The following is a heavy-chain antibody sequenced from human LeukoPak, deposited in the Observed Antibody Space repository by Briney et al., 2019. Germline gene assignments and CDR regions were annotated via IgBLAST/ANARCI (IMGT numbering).Heavy chain of an antibody. V-gene: IGHV3-23*01. D-gene: IGHD5-24*01. CDR3: AKAGTDGLTHNNYYMDV. Sequence: PGGSLRLSCAASGFTFGNFAMRWVRQVPGKGLEWVSAINSDGDGTYYADSVKGRFIITRDNSENTVYLQMNNLRAEDTAPYFCAKAGTDGLTHNNYYMDVWGKGTTVTVSS. CDR2: INSDGDGT. J-gene: IGHJ6*03. CDR1: GFTFGNFA.